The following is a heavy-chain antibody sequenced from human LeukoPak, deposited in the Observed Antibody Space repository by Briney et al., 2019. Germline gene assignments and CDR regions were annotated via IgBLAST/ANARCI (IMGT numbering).Heavy chain of an antibody. CDR3: ARAGIFVLSGYYGMDV. Sequence: ADTLSLTCTVSGGSISSYYWSWIRQPPGKGLEWIGYIYYSGSTNYNPSLKSRVTISVDTSKNQFSLKLSSVTAADTAVYYCARAGIFVLSGYYGMDVWGQGTTVTVSS. CDR2: IYYSGST. V-gene: IGHV4-59*07. D-gene: IGHD1-1*01. J-gene: IGHJ6*02. CDR1: GGSISSYY.